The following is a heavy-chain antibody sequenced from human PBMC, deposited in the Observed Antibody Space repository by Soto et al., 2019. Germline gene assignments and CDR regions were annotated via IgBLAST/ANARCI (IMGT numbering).Heavy chain of an antibody. CDR3: VRGGGGGLFDP. J-gene: IGHJ5*02. CDR2: ISPGSRYP. D-gene: IGHD2-15*01. V-gene: IGHV3-11*06. CDR1: GFTFGDSY. Sequence: GGSLRLSCAGSGFTFGDSYMSWIRQAPGKGLEWLSYISPGSRYPAYADPVKGRFTTSRDNAKRLLYLQMMSLTAEDTAIYYCVRGGGGGLFDPWGQGTMVAVSS.